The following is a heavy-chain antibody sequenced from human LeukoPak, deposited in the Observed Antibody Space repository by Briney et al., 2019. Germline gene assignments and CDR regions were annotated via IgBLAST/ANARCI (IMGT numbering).Heavy chain of an antibody. J-gene: IGHJ4*02. CDR2: ISWNSGSI. Sequence: GGSLRLSCAASGFTFDDYAMHWVRHAPGKGLEWVSGISWNSGSIGYADSVKGRFTISRDNAKNSLYLQMNSLRAEDTALYYCAKDIISSSWCFDYWGQGTLVTVSS. CDR3: AKDIISSSWCFDY. D-gene: IGHD6-13*01. V-gene: IGHV3-9*01. CDR1: GFTFDDYA.